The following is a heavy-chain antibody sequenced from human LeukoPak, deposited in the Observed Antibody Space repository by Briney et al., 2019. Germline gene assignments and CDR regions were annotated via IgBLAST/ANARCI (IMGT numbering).Heavy chain of an antibody. CDR3: ARRKNGSGSYYNNYNAFDI. V-gene: IGHV1-8*03. J-gene: IGHJ3*02. D-gene: IGHD3-10*01. Sequence: ASVKVSCKASGYTFTSYDINWVRQATGQGLEWMGWMNPNSGNTGYAQKFQGRVTITRNTSISTAFMELSSLRSEDTAVYYCARRKNGSGSYYNNYNAFDIWGQGTMVTVSS. CDR1: GYTFTSYD. CDR2: MNPNSGNT.